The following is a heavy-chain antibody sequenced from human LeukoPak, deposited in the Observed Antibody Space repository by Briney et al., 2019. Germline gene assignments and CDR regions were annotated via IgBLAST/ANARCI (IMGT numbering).Heavy chain of an antibody. CDR3: ARGRGSAYYYAFDY. Sequence: GGSLRLSCAASGFTFSSYSMNWVRQAPGKGLEWVSSISSSSSYIYYGDSVKGRFTISRDNAKNSLYLQMNSLRAEDTAVYYCARGRGSAYYYAFDYWGQGTLVTVSS. D-gene: IGHD3-22*01. CDR2: ISSSSSYI. J-gene: IGHJ4*02. CDR1: GFTFSSYS. V-gene: IGHV3-21*01.